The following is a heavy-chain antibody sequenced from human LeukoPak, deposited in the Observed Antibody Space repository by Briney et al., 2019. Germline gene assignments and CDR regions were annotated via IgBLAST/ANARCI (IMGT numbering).Heavy chain of an antibody. CDR3: ARELRSNYMDY. CDR1: GASISSGNFY. D-gene: IGHD4-11*01. J-gene: IGHJ4*02. V-gene: IGHV4-61*02. CDR2: IFTSGSI. Sequence: SETLSLTCAVSGASISSGNFYWSWIRQPAGKGPECIGRIFTSGSINYNPSLKSRLTISVDTSKNQFSLRLTSVTAADTAIYYCARELRSNYMDYWGQGTLVTVSS.